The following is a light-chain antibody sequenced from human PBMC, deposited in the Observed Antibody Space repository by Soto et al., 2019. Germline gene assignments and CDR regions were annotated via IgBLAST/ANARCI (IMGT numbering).Light chain of an antibody. Sequence: QSALTQPRSVSESPGQSVPISCTGTSSDVGGYNYVSWYQQHPGKAPKLMIYDVTERPSGVPDRFSGSKSGNTASLTISGLQAEDEADYYCCSYAGSIWVFGGGTKLTVL. CDR3: CSYAGSIWV. V-gene: IGLV2-11*01. CDR1: SSDVGGYNY. J-gene: IGLJ3*02. CDR2: DVT.